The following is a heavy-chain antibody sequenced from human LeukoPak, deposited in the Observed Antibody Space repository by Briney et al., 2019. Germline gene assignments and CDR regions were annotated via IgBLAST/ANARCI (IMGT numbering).Heavy chain of an antibody. CDR2: TSYDGGEK. CDR3: AREGGGIAVAGTFDY. Sequence: GGSLRLSCAASGFTFSSYALHWVRQAPGQGLEWVAVTSYDGGEKKYADSVKGRFTISRDNAKNSLYLQMNSLRAEDTAVYYCAREGGGIAVAGTFDYWGQGTLVTVSS. V-gene: IGHV3-30*04. J-gene: IGHJ4*02. CDR1: GFTFSSYA. D-gene: IGHD6-19*01.